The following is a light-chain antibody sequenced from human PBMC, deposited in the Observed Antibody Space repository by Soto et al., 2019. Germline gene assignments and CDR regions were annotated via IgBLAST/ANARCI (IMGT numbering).Light chain of an antibody. CDR2: EGS. CDR1: SSDVGSYNL. Sequence: QSALTQPASVSGSPGQSITISCTGTSSDVGSYNLVSWYQQHPGKAPKLMIYEGSKRPSGVSXXXSGSKSGNTASLTISGXXAEDEAXXYCCSYAGSSTFVFGGGTKLTVL. J-gene: IGLJ2*01. CDR3: CSYAGSSTFV. V-gene: IGLV2-23*03.